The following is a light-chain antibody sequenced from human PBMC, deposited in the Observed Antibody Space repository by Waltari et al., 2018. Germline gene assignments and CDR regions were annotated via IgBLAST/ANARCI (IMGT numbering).Light chain of an antibody. J-gene: IGLJ3*02. CDR2: GST. CDR3: QSYDTSLSVV. CDR1: GSNIGAGSD. V-gene: IGLV1-40*01. Sequence: QSVLTQPPSVSGAPGQRVTISCTGSGSNIGAGSDFHWYQQLPRADPKLLIYGSTSRPLGVPARFFGSTSGTSASLAITGLQAEDEADYYCQSYDTSLSVVFGGGTKLTVL.